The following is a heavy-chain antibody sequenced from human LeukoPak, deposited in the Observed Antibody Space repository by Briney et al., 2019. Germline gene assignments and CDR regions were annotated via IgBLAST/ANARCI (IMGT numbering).Heavy chain of an antibody. J-gene: IGHJ2*01. CDR1: GFTVRSNY. V-gene: IGHV3-66*02. D-gene: IGHD3-22*01. CDR3: ARAPYDSSGYYPDWYFDL. Sequence: GGSLRLSCAASGFTVRSNYMSWVRQAPGKGLEWVSVIYSGGSTYYADSVKGQFTISRDNSNNTLYLQMTTLRAEDTAVYYCARAPYDSSGYYPDWYFDLWGRGTLVTVSS. CDR2: IYSGGST.